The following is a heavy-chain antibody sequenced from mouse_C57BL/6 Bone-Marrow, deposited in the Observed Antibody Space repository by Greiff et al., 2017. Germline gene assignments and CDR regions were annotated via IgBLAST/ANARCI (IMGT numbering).Heavy chain of an antibody. Sequence: QVQLQQSGAELVRPGTSAKMSCKASGYTFTNYWIGWAKQRPGHGLEWIGDIYPGGGYTNYNEKFKGKATLTADKSSSTAYMQFSSLTSEDSAIYYCARSRDGFYAMDYWGQGTSVTVSS. V-gene: IGHV1-63*01. CDR3: ARSRDGFYAMDY. D-gene: IGHD2-3*01. CDR1: GYTFTNYW. J-gene: IGHJ4*01. CDR2: IYPGGGYT.